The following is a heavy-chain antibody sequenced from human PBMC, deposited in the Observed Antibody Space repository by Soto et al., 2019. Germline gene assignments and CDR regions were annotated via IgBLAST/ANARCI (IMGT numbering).Heavy chain of an antibody. J-gene: IGHJ5*02. V-gene: IGHV3-23*01. CDR1: GFTFSSYA. Sequence: GGSLRLSCAASGFTFSSYAMSWVRQAPGKGLEWVSAISGSGGSTYYADSVKGRFTISRDNSKNTLYLQMNSLRAEDTAVYYCAKNYDFWSGYYYNWFDPWGQGTLVTVSS. CDR2: ISGSGGST. D-gene: IGHD3-3*01. CDR3: AKNYDFWSGYYYNWFDP.